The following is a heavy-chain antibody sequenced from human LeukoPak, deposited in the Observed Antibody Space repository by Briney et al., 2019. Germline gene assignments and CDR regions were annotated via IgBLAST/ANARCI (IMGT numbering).Heavy chain of an antibody. CDR1: GFTVNTNY. J-gene: IGHJ3*01. D-gene: IGHD3-3*01. CDR2: IYSSGNT. Sequence: GGSLRLSCVASGFTVNTNYMSWVRQTPGKGLEWVSVIYSSGNTYYADSVKGRFTISRDNSKNTLYLQMNSLRAEDTAVYYCARERMFGVVTSYAFDVWGQGTMVTVSS. CDR3: ARERMFGVVTSYAFDV. V-gene: IGHV3-53*01.